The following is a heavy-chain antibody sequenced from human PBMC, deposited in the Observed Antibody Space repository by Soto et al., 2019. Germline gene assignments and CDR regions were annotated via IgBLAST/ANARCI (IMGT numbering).Heavy chain of an antibody. CDR1: GFTFSSYS. J-gene: IGHJ6*02. CDR2: ISSSSSTI. V-gene: IGHV3-48*02. Sequence: GGSLRLSCAASGFTFSSYSMNWVRQAPGKGLEWVSYISSSSSTIYYADSVKGRFTISRDNAKNSLYLQMNSLRDEDTAVYYCARDRTTVAPYYYYGMDVWGQGTTVTVSS. D-gene: IGHD4-17*01. CDR3: ARDRTTVAPYYYYGMDV.